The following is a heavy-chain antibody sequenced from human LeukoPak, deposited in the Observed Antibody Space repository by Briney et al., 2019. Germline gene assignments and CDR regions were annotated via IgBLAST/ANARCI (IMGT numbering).Heavy chain of an antibody. J-gene: IGHJ2*01. CDR3: ARLTYYYDSSGYYYVGFDL. CDR1: GGSISSSSYY. Sequence: PSETLSLTCTVSGGSISSSSYYWGWIRQPPGTGLEWIGYIYYSGSTNYNPSLKSRVTISVDTSKNQFSLKLSSVTAADTAVYYCARLTYYYDSSGYYYVGFDLWGRGTLVTVSS. CDR2: IYYSGST. D-gene: IGHD3-22*01. V-gene: IGHV4-61*05.